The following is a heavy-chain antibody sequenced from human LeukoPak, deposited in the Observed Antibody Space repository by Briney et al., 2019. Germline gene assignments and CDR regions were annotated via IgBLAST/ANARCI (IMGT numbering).Heavy chain of an antibody. CDR2: MNPNSGNT. CDR3: AREALAYGSGNRDH. CDR1: GYTFTSYD. V-gene: IGHV1-8*01. D-gene: IGHD3-10*01. Sequence: ASVKVSCKASGYTFTSYDINWVRQATGQGLGWMGWMNPNSGNTGYAQKFQGRVTMTRNTSISTAYMELSSLRSEDTAVYYCAREALAYGSGNRDHWGQGTLVTVSS. J-gene: IGHJ4*02.